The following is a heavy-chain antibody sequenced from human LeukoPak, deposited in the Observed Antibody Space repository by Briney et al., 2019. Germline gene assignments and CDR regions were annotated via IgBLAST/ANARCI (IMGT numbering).Heavy chain of an antibody. V-gene: IGHV4-59*08. D-gene: IGHD1-20*01. Sequence: SETLSLTCTVSGDSISHSYWSWIRQPPGKGLEWIGYICYSGSTDYNPSLKSRVTILVDTSKNQFPLKLSSVTAADTAVYYCARAPYNWNDYAFDIWGQGTMVTVSS. CDR1: GDSISHSY. J-gene: IGHJ3*02. CDR2: ICYSGST. CDR3: ARAPYNWNDYAFDI.